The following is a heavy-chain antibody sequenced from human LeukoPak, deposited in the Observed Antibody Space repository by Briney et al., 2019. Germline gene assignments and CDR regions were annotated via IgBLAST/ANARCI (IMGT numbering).Heavy chain of an antibody. CDR2: ISGSGGST. CDR1: GFTFSSYA. V-gene: IGHV3-23*01. CDR3: ARNFIAAAGRGYFDY. D-gene: IGHD6-13*01. Sequence: LPGGSLRLSCAASGFTFSSYAMSWVRQAPGKGPEWVSAISGSGGSTYYADSVKGRFTISRDNAKNSLYLQMNSLRAEDTAVYYCARNFIAAAGRGYFDYWGQGTLVTVSS. J-gene: IGHJ4*02.